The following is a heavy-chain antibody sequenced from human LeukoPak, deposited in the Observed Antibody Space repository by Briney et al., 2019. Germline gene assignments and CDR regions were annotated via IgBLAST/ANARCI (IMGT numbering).Heavy chain of an antibody. Sequence: PGDSLRLSCVASRFSFSEDWMNWVRQAPGRGLEWLGRIKRQMDGATTDYAAPVKGRFTISRDDSKNTLSLQMNSLKTEDTAIYYCMTERYWPNGGYVHWGQGTLVTVSS. CDR2: IKRQMDGATT. J-gene: IGHJ4*02. D-gene: IGHD2-8*01. CDR1: RFSFSEDW. V-gene: IGHV3-15*01. CDR3: MTERYWPNGGYVH.